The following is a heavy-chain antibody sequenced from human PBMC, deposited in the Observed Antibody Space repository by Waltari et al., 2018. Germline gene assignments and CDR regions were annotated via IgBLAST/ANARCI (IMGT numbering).Heavy chain of an antibody. D-gene: IGHD2-8*01. CDR1: GFTFSIYA. CDR3: AKSRMATYYFDY. Sequence: EVQLLESGGGLVQPGGSLRLSCEASGFTFSIYAMRCVRQAPGKGLELVSAISGRGGSTYYADSVKGRFTISRDNSKNTLYLQMNSLRAEDTAVYYCAKSRMATYYFDYWGQGTLVTVSS. CDR2: ISGRGGST. V-gene: IGHV3-23*01. J-gene: IGHJ4*02.